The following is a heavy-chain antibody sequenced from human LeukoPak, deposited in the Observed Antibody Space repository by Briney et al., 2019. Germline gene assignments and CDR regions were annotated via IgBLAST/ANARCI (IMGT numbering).Heavy chain of an antibody. CDR3: ARGLSSGYYYGSFDY. CDR1: GYTFTSYA. Sequence: SVTVSCKASGYTFTSYAISWVRQAPGQGLEWMGGIIPIFGTANYAQKFQGRVTITADESTSTAYMELSSLRSEDTAVYYCARGLSSGYYYGSFDYWGQGTLVTVSS. V-gene: IGHV1-69*13. D-gene: IGHD3-22*01. CDR2: IIPIFGTA. J-gene: IGHJ4*02.